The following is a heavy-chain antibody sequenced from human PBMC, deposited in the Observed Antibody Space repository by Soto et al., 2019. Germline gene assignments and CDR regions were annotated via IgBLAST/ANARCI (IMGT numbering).Heavy chain of an antibody. J-gene: IGHJ3*02. CDR3: WLAARPVGAYFDI. CDR2: IIPIFGIA. V-gene: IGHV1-69*10. D-gene: IGHD6-6*01. CDR1: GGTFSSYA. Sequence: GASVKVSCKASGGTFSSYAISWVRQAPGQGLEWMGGIIPIFGIANYAQKFQGRVTITADKSTSTAYMELSSLRSEDTAVYYCWLAARPVGAYFDIWGQGTMVTVSS.